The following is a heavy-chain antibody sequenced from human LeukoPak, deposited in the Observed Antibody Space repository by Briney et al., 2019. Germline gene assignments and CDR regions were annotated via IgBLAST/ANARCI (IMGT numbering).Heavy chain of an antibody. D-gene: IGHD2-8*01. CDR3: ARDSCTNGVCYTDYYYYMDV. J-gene: IGHJ6*03. V-gene: IGHV3-48*01. CDR2: ISSSSSSI. CDR1: GFTFSSYS. Sequence: GGSLRLSCAASGFTFSSYSMNWVRQAPGKGLEWVSYISSSSSSIYYADSVKGRFTISRDNAKNSLYLQMNSLRAEDTAVYYCARDSCTNGVCYTDYYYYMDVWGKGTTVTVSS.